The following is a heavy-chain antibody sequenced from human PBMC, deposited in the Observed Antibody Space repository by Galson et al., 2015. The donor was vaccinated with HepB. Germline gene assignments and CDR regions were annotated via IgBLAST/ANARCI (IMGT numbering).Heavy chain of an antibody. Sequence: SLRLSCAASGFTFSSYSMNWVRQAPGKGLEWVSSISSSSSYIYYADSVKGRFTISRDNAKNSLYLQMNSLRAEDTAVYYCARPRAPYYDFWSGYFGDAFDIWGQGTMVTVSS. CDR2: ISSSSSYI. J-gene: IGHJ3*02. V-gene: IGHV3-21*01. CDR1: GFTFSSYS. D-gene: IGHD3-3*01. CDR3: ARPRAPYYDFWSGYFGDAFDI.